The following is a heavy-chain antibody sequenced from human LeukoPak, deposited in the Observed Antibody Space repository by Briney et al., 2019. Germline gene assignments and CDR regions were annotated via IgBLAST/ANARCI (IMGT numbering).Heavy chain of an antibody. V-gene: IGHV1-46*01. CDR1: GYTFTSYY. Sequence: ASVKVSCKASGYTFTSYYMHWVRQAPGQGLEWMGIINPSGGSTSHAQKFQGRVTMTRDTSTSTVYKELSSLRSEDTAVYYCARGEAEYGSGMLVAFDIWGQGTMVTVSS. J-gene: IGHJ3*02. CDR2: INPSGGST. D-gene: IGHD3-10*01. CDR3: ARGEAEYGSGMLVAFDI.